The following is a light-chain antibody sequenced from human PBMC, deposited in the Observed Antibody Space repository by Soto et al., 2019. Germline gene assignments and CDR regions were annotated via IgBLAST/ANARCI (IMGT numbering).Light chain of an antibody. CDR1: SSNIGSKP. V-gene: IGLV1-44*01. CDR2: RNN. CDR3: AAWDDSLNGVV. J-gene: IGLJ2*01. Sequence: QAVVTQPPSASGTPGQRVAISCSGSSSNIGSKPVNWYQELPGTAPKLLIYRNNQRPSGVPDRFSASKSGTSASLAISGLQSEDEADYYCAAWDDSLNGVVFGGGTKVTVL.